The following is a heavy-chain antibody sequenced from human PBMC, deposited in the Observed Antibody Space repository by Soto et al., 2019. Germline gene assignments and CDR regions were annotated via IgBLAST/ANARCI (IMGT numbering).Heavy chain of an antibody. CDR3: TTDPEGIFRRGPTIDY. CDR2: VRGGGTT. V-gene: IGHV3-15*01. Sequence: PGGSLRLSCATSGFTFVNYAMSWVRQAPGKELEWVASVRGGGTTDYAAPVKGRFTISRDDSKNTLYLQMNSLKTEDTAVYYCTTDPEGIFRRGPTIDYWGQGTLVTVSS. D-gene: IGHD3-9*01. J-gene: IGHJ4*02. CDR1: GFTFVNYA.